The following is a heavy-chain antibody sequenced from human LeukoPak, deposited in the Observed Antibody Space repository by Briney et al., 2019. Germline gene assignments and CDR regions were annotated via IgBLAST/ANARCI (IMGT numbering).Heavy chain of an antibody. D-gene: IGHD3-3*01. CDR1: GYTFTSYY. Sequence: ASVKVSCKASGYTFTSYYMHWVRQAPGQGLEWMGIINPSGGSTSYAQKFQGRVTMTRDTSTSTVYMELSSLRSEDTAVYYCARQSARLYYDFWSGYTFDIWGQGTMVTVSS. CDR3: ARQSARLYYDFWSGYTFDI. J-gene: IGHJ3*02. CDR2: INPSGGST. V-gene: IGHV1-46*01.